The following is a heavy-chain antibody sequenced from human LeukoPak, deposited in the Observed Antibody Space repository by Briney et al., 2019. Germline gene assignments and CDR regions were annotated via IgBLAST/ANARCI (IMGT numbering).Heavy chain of an antibody. CDR3: AKAIAAAGRNGHAFDI. CDR2: ISGSGGST. CDR1: GFTFSSYA. J-gene: IGHJ3*02. Sequence: PGGSLRLSCAASGFTFSSYAMSWVRHAPGKGLEWVSAISGSGGSTYYADSVKGRFTISRDNSKNTLYLQMNSLRAEDTAVYYCAKAIAAAGRNGHAFDIWGQGTMVTVSS. V-gene: IGHV3-23*01. D-gene: IGHD6-13*01.